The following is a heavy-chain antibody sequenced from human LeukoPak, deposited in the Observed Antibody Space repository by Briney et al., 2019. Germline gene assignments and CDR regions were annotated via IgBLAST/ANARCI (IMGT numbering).Heavy chain of an antibody. CDR2: INPNSDGT. D-gene: IGHD2-21*01. CDR1: GYSFTDYY. J-gene: IGHJ5*02. V-gene: IGHV1-2*02. CDR3: ARADRLHGGPYLIGP. Sequence: ASVKVSCKTSGYSFTDYYMHWVRQAPGQGLEWMGWINPNSDGTSSAQKFQGRVTMTRDTSISTVYMEVSWLTSDDTAIYYCARADRLHGGPYLIGPWGQGTLVTVSS.